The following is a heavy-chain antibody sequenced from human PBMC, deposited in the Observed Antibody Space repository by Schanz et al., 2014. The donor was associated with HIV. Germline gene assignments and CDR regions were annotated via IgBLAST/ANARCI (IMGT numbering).Heavy chain of an antibody. CDR3: ARTYTGDWSTGAD. V-gene: IGHV3-30*03. CDR2: TSYDGTKK. CDR1: GFNFNSYG. Sequence: QVQLVESGGGVVQPGRSLRLSCVASGFNFNSYGMHWVRQAPGKGLEWVAVTSYDGTKKHYADSVKGRFTISRDNSKNSLSLLIKSLRADDAAVYYCARTYTGDWSTGADWGQGTLVTVSS. J-gene: IGHJ4*02. D-gene: IGHD2-21*02.